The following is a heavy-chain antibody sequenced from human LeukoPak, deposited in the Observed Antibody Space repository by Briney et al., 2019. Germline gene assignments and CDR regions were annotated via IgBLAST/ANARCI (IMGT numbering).Heavy chain of an antibody. D-gene: IGHD3-22*01. Sequence: ASVKVSCKASGYTFTSYGISWVRQAPGQGLERMGWISAYNGNTNYAQKLQGRVTMTTDTSTSTAYMELRSLRSDDTAVYYCARDRASWYYYDSTSFDYWGQGTLVTVSS. CDR3: ARDRASWYYYDSTSFDY. J-gene: IGHJ4*02. CDR1: GYTFTSYG. V-gene: IGHV1-18*01. CDR2: ISAYNGNT.